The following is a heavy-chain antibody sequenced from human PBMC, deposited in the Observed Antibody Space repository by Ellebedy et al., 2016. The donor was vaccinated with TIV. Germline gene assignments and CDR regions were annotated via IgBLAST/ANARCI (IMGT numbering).Heavy chain of an antibody. CDR1: GGSISSYY. D-gene: IGHD1-20*01. V-gene: IGHV4-59*01. CDR2: IYYSGST. CDR3: ARARHNWNDGASWFDP. J-gene: IGHJ5*02. Sequence: SETLSLTCTVSGGSISSYYWSWIRQPPGKGLEWIGYIYYSGSTNYNPSLKSRVTISVDTSKNQFSLKLSSVTAADTAVYYCARARHNWNDGASWFDPWGQGTLVTVSS.